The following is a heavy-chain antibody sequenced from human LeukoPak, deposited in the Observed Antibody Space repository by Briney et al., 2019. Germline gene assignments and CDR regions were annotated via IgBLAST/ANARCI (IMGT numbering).Heavy chain of an antibody. D-gene: IGHD3-3*01. J-gene: IGHJ4*02. CDR3: AKSFGSGRYADY. Sequence: PGGSLRLSCAAPGFTFSSYAMSWVRQAPGKGLEWVSAISGSGGSTYYADSVKGRFTISRDNSKNTLYLQMNSLRAEDTAVYYCAKSFGSGRYADYWGQGTLVTVSS. CDR1: GFTFSSYA. CDR2: ISGSGGST. V-gene: IGHV3-23*01.